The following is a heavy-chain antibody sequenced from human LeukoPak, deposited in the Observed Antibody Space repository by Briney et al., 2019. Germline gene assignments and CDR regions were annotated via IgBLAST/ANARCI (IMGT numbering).Heavy chain of an antibody. Sequence: SETLSPTCAVYGGSFSGYYWSWIRQPPGKGLEWIGEINHSGSTNYNPSLKSRVTISVDTSKNQFSLKLSSVTAADTAVYYCARGRRSVQRVAGGYYYYMDVWGKGTTVTVSS. V-gene: IGHV4-34*01. J-gene: IGHJ6*03. CDR2: INHSGST. CDR1: GGSFSGYY. D-gene: IGHD3-16*01. CDR3: ARGRRSVQRVAGGYYYYMDV.